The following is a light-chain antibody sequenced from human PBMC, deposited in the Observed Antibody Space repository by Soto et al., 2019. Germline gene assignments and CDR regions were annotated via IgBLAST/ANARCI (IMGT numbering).Light chain of an antibody. CDR3: QHYKNYPWT. CDR2: GAS. CDR1: QDVGSY. Sequence: AIRMTQSPSSLSASAGDRVAIACRASQDVGSYLAWYQQKPGQAPKLLIYGASILQSGVPSRFSAGGSGTEFPLTISCLQSEDFATYYCQHYKNYPWTFGQGTTLEMK. J-gene: IGKJ1*01. V-gene: IGKV1-8*01.